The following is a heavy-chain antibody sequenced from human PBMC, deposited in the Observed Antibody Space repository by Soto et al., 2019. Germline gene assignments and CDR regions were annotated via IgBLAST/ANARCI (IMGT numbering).Heavy chain of an antibody. Sequence: VKVSCKASGYPFTSYSMHWVRQAPGQRLEWMGWINAGNGNTHYSQKFQGRITITTDASASTVYMELSSLRSEDTAVYYCARMQVAAVGVVIWLHPRAQETLVTVSS. V-gene: IGHV1-3*01. J-gene: IGHJ5*02. CDR1: GYPFTSYS. D-gene: IGHD3-3*01. CDR2: INAGNGNT. CDR3: ARMQVAAVGVVIWLHP.